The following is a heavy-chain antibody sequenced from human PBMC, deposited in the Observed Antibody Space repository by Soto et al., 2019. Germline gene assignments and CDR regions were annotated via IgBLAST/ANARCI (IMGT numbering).Heavy chain of an antibody. CDR1: GGTFSSYT. D-gene: IGHD4-4*01. CDR3: ARDLQDYSNYYYYMDV. CDR2: IIPILGIA. V-gene: IGHV1-69*04. Sequence: ASVKVSCKASGGTFSSYTISWVRQAPGQGLEWMGRIIPILGIANYAQKFQGRVTITADKSTSTAYMELSSLRSEDTAVYYCARDLQDYSNYYYYMDVWGKGTTVTVSS. J-gene: IGHJ6*03.